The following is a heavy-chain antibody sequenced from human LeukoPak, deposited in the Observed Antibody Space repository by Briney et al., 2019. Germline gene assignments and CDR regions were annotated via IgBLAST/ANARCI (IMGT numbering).Heavy chain of an antibody. CDR2: IYYSGST. D-gene: IGHD2-2*01. Sequence: SETLSLTCTVSGGCISSHYWSWIRQPPGKGLEWIGYIYYSGSTNYNPSLKSRVTISVDTSKNQFSLKLSSVTAADTAVYYCARADCSSTSCYPAYWGQGTLVTVSS. CDR1: GGCISSHY. V-gene: IGHV4-59*11. J-gene: IGHJ4*02. CDR3: ARADCSSTSCYPAY.